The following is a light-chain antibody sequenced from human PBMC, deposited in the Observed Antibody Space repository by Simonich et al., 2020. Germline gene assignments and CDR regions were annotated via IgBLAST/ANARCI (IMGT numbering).Light chain of an antibody. J-gene: IGLJ3*02. V-gene: IGLV6-57*03. Sequence: NFMLTQPHSVSESPGKTVTISCTRSSGSIASNYVQWNQQRPGSAPTTVLYEDNQRPSGVPDRFSGSIDSSSNSASLTISGLKTEDEADYYCQSYDSSGWVFGGGTKLTVV. CDR3: QSYDSSGWV. CDR2: EDN. CDR1: SGSIASNY.